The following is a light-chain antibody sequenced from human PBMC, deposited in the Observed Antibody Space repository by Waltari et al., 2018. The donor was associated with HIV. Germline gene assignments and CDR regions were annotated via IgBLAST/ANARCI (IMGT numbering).Light chain of an antibody. CDR1: ESLSSW. Sequence: DTQMTQSPDTLSASVGARVTLVCRANESLSSWLAWYQQRPGMRPKLLIYKASVLERGVSARFSGSGSGTNFALTISDLQADDVATYFCQQYNSYPLTFGGGTKVEI. CDR3: QQYNSYPLT. V-gene: IGKV1-5*03. CDR2: KAS. J-gene: IGKJ4*01.